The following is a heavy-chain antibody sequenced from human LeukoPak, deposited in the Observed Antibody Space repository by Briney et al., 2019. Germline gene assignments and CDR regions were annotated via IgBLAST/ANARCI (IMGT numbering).Heavy chain of an antibody. CDR1: GGSFSGYY. D-gene: IGHD3-22*01. Sequence: PSETLSLTCAVYGGSFSGYYWSWIRQHPGKGLEWIGYIYYSGSTYYHPSLKSRVTISLDTSKNQFSLKLSSVAAADTAVYYCARGQAGSMIVATWGQGTLVTVSS. CDR2: IYYSGST. V-gene: IGHV4-34*01. CDR3: ARGQAGSMIVAT. J-gene: IGHJ5*02.